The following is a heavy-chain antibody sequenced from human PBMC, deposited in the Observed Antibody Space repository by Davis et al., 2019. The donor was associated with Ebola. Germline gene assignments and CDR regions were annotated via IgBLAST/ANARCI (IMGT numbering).Heavy chain of an antibody. D-gene: IGHD4-23*01. CDR2: IYYSGSS. CDR3: ARHLSYGGNPGKYYFDF. Sequence: MPAGSLSLSCTVSGTSISNYYWSWLRQPPGKGLEWIGYIYYSGSSYYNPSLKSRVTISIATSKNQFSLKLTSMTAADTAVYFCARHLSYGGNPGKYYFDFWGQGTLVTVSS. CDR1: GTSISNYY. J-gene: IGHJ4*02. V-gene: IGHV4-59*08.